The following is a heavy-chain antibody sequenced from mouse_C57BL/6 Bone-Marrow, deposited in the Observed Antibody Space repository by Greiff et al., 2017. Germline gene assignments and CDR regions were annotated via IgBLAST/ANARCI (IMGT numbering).Heavy chain of an antibody. V-gene: IGHV5-4*03. CDR2: ISDGGSYT. CDR3: ARATVVPFDY. CDR1: GFTFSSYA. J-gene: IGHJ2*01. Sequence: DVMLVESGGGLVKPGGSLKLSCAASGFTFSSYAMSWVRQTPEKRLEWVATISDGGSYTYYPDNVKGRFTISRDNAKNNLYLQMSHLKSEDTAMYYCARATVVPFDYWAQGTTLTVSS. D-gene: IGHD1-1*01.